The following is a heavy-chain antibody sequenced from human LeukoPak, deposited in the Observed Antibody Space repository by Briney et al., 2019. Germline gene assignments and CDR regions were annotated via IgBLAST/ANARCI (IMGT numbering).Heavy chain of an antibody. CDR2: ISYDGSNK. CDR1: GFTFSSYG. CDR3: AKDIWSQIPYYFDY. D-gene: IGHD3-16*01. Sequence: PGGSLRLSCAASGFTFSSYGMHWVRQAPGKGLEWVAVISYDGSNKYYADSVKGRFTISRDNSKNTLYLQINSLRAEDTAVYYCAKDIWSQIPYYFDYWGQGTLVTVSS. J-gene: IGHJ4*02. V-gene: IGHV3-30*18.